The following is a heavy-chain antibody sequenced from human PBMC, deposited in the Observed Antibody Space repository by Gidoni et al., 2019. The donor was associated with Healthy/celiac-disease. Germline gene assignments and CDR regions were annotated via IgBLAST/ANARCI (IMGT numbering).Heavy chain of an antibody. CDR3: ARARDRPLFDY. V-gene: IGHV3-33*01. J-gene: IGHJ4*02. CDR1: GFTFSSYG. Sequence: QVQLVESGGGVVQPGRSLRPSCAASGFTFSSYGMHWVRQAPGKGLEWVAVIWYDGSNKYYADSVKGRFTISRDNSKNTLYLQMNSLRAEDTAVYYCARARDRPLFDYWGQGTLVTVSS. CDR2: IWYDGSNK.